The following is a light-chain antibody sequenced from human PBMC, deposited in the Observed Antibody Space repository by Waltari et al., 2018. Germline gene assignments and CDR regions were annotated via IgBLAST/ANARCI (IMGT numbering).Light chain of an antibody. CDR3: SSYTSISTLV. CDR1: TSDVGGYNY. Sequence: QSALTQPASVSGSPGQSITISCTGTTSDVGGYNYVSWYQQHPGKAPKVMLYDVSNRPAGFSHRFSGSKSGNTASLTISGLQAEDEADYYCSSYTSISTLVFGTGTKVTVL. V-gene: IGLV2-14*03. J-gene: IGLJ1*01. CDR2: DVS.